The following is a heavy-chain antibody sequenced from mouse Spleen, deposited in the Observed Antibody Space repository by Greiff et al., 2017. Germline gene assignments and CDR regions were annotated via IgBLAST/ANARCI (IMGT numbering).Heavy chain of an antibody. V-gene: IGHV2-6-7*01. CDR3: ARDRGYYYGSSYDYAMDY. J-gene: IGHJ4*01. D-gene: IGHD1-1*01. Sequence: VKLVESGPGLVAPSQSLSITCTVSGFSLTGYGVNWVRQPPGKGLEWLGMIWGDGSTDYNSALKSRLSISKDNSKSQVFLKMNSLQTDDTARYYCARDRGYYYGSSYDYAMDYWGQGTSVTVSS. CDR1: GFSLTGYG. CDR2: IWGDGST.